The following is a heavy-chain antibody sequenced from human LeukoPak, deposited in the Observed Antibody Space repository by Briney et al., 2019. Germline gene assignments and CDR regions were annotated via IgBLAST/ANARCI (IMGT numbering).Heavy chain of an antibody. V-gene: IGHV4-31*03. CDR3: ARGDYERYYYYYMDV. D-gene: IGHD4-17*01. CDR1: GGSISSGGYY. Sequence: PSQTLSLTCTVSGGSISSGGYYWSWIRQHPGKGLEWIGYIYYSGSTYYNPSLKSRVTISVDTSKNQFSLKLSSVTAADTAVYYCARGDYERYYYYYMDVWGKGTTVTASS. J-gene: IGHJ6*03. CDR2: IYYSGST.